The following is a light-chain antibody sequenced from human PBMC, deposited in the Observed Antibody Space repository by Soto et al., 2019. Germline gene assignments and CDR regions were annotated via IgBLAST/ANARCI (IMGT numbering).Light chain of an antibody. CDR3: QQRYNWLT. CDR1: QSVTKY. V-gene: IGKV3-11*01. Sequence: EIVLTQSPATLCWSPGERATLSCRASQSVTKYLAWYQQKPGQAPRLLIYDTSNRAPGIPARFSGSGSGTDFTLTINNLESEDSGIYYCQQRYNWLTFGGGTKVDIK. CDR2: DTS. J-gene: IGKJ4*01.